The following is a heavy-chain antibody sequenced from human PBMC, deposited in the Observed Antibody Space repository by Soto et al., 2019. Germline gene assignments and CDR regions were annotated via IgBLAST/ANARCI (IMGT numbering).Heavy chain of an antibody. V-gene: IGHV4-4*07. CDR1: GGSISGHY. Sequence: SETLSLTCSVSGGSISGHYWSWIRLPAGRRLQWVGRIYSSGTTNYNPSLKSRVRMSVDTDRNSFSLRLDSVTAADTAVYFCARGRYCLTGRCFPNWFDSWGQGALVTVSS. J-gene: IGHJ5*01. CDR3: ARGRYCLTGRCFPNWFDS. D-gene: IGHD7-27*01. CDR2: IYSSGTT.